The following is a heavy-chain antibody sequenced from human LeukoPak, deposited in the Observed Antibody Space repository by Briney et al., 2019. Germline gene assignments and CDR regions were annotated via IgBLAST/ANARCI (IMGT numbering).Heavy chain of an antibody. CDR1: GFTFSSYS. CDR2: ISSSSSYI. D-gene: IGHD2-15*01. Sequence: PGGSLRLSCAASGFTFSSYSMNWVRQAPGKGLEWVSSISSSSSYIYYEDSVKGRFTISRDNSKNTLYLQMNSLRAEDTAFYYCAKEPEVVAAPIDYWGQGTLVTVSS. J-gene: IGHJ4*02. V-gene: IGHV3-21*04. CDR3: AKEPEVVAAPIDY.